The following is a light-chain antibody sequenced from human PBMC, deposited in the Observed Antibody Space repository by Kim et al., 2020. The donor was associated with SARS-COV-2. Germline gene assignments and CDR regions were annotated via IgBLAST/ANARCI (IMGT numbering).Light chain of an antibody. Sequence: VSPGERATLSCRASQSISTNLAWYQQKPGQAPRLVIYGASTRATGFPARFSGSGSGTEFTLTISSLQSEDFAAYFCQQYNSWPLTFGPGTKVDIK. CDR3: QQYNSWPLT. CDR2: GAS. J-gene: IGKJ3*01. V-gene: IGKV3D-15*01. CDR1: QSISTN.